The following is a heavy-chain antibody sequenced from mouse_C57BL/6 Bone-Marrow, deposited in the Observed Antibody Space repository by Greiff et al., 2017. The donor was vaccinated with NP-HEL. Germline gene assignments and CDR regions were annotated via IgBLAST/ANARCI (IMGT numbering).Heavy chain of an antibody. CDR2: IDPENGDT. J-gene: IGHJ3*01. CDR1: GFNIKDDY. Sequence: EVQLQQSGAELVRPGASVKLSCTASGFNIKDDYMHWVKQRPEQGLEWIGWIDPENGDTEYASKFQGKATITADTSSNTAYLQLSSLTSEDTAVYYCTHIFYYDYDGAYWGQGTLVTVSA. V-gene: IGHV14-4*01. D-gene: IGHD2-4*01. CDR3: THIFYYDYDGAY.